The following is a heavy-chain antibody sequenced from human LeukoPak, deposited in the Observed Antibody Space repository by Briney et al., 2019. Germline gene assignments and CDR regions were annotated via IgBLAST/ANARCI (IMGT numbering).Heavy chain of an antibody. CDR3: ARTSIAARRANAFDI. CDR1: GDSISSYY. CDR2: IYYSGGT. Sequence: SETLSLTCSVSGDSISSYYWSWIRQPPGKGLEWIGYIYYSGGTNYNPSLKSRVTISLDTSKNQFSLKLSSVTAADTAVYYCARTSIAARRANAFDIWGQGTMVTVSS. V-gene: IGHV4-59*12. J-gene: IGHJ3*02. D-gene: IGHD6-6*01.